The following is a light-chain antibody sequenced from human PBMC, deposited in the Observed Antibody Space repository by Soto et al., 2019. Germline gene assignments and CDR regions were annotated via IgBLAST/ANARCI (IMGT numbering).Light chain of an antibody. CDR1: QSVRSSY. CDR2: GAS. J-gene: IGKJ3*01. CDR3: QQYGDSPL. V-gene: IGKV3-20*01. Sequence: EIVFTQCPCTLSLSQGERATLSCRASQSVRSSYLAWYQQKPGQAPRLLIYGASIRATGIPDRFGGSGSGTDFTLTISRLEPEDFAVYYCQQYGDSPLFGPGTKVDSK.